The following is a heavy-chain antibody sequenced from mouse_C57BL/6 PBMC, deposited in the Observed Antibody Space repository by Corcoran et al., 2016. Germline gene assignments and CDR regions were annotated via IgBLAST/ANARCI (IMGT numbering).Heavy chain of an antibody. D-gene: IGHD2-1*01. CDR3: ATIYYGYAMDY. J-gene: IGHJ4*01. Sequence: DVQLQVSGPGLVKPSQSLSLTCSVTGYSLTSGYSWNWIRQFPGNKLEWMGYISYDGSNNYNPSLKNRISITRDTSKNQFFLKLNSVTTEDTATYYCATIYYGYAMDYWGQGTSVTVSS. V-gene: IGHV3-6*01. CDR1: GYSLTSGYS. CDR2: ISYDGSN.